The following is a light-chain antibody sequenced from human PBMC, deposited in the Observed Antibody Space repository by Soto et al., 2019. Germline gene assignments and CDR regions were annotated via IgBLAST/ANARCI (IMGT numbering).Light chain of an antibody. CDR3: CSYASSRTI. J-gene: IGLJ2*01. Sequence: QSVLTQPAALSGSPGQSISISCTGISSDVGSYKFVSWYQHHPGKAPKLMIYESGKRPSGVSDRFSASTSGNTASLTITGLQADDEADYYCCSYASSRTIFGGGTKLTVL. CDR2: ESG. CDR1: SSDVGSYKF. V-gene: IGLV2-23*01.